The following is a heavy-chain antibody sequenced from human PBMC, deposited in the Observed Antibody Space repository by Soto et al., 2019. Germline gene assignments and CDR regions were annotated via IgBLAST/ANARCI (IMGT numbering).Heavy chain of an antibody. D-gene: IGHD2-21*01. J-gene: IGHJ4*02. CDR1: GFTFSDFY. V-gene: IGHV3-11*06. CDR3: VRGGGGGQFDS. Sequence: QIQLVQSGGGLVKPGGSLRLSCEASGFTFSDFYMSWVRQAPGKGLEWLSYISPNSNYRDYAEFVKGRHIISRDSAKKSLVQQMNSLRVEDTAVYYCVRGGGGGQFDSWGQGILVSVSS. CDR2: ISPNSNYR.